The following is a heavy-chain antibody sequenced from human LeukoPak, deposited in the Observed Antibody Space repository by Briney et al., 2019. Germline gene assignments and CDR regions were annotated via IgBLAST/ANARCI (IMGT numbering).Heavy chain of an antibody. V-gene: IGHV4-59*01. CDR2: IYYSGST. Sequence: SETLSLTCTVSGGSISSYYWSWIRQPPGKGLECIGYIYYSGSTNYNPSLKSRVTISVDTSKNQFSLRLSSVTAADTAVYYCARHYYDSSGYYSPIDYWGQGTLVTVSS. J-gene: IGHJ4*02. D-gene: IGHD3-22*01. CDR1: GGSISSYY. CDR3: ARHYYDSSGYYSPIDY.